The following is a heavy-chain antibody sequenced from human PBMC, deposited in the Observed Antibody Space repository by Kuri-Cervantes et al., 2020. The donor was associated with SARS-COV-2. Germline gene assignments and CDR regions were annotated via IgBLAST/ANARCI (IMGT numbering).Heavy chain of an antibody. V-gene: IGHV3-7*01. D-gene: IGHD3-16*01. CDR3: ARWGVYYFDY. Sequence: GEPLKMSCAASGFTFNSYWMSWVRQAPGKGLGWVANIKQDGGEKYYVDSVKGRFTISRDNAKNSLYLQMNSLRAEDTAVYYCARWGVYYFDYWGQGTLVTVSS. CDR2: IKQDGGEK. CDR1: GFTFNSYW. J-gene: IGHJ4*02.